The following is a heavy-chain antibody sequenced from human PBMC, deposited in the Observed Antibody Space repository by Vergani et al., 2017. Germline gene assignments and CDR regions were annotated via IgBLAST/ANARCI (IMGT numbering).Heavy chain of an antibody. D-gene: IGHD1-26*01. CDR2: ISAYNGNT. Sequence: QVQLVQSGAEVKKPGASVKVSCKASGYTFTSYGISWVRQAPGQGLEWMGWISAYNGNTNYAQKLQGRVTMTEDTSTDTAYMELSSLRSEDTAVYYCATQRRSIVGARHDYWGQGTLVTVSS. V-gene: IGHV1-18*04. J-gene: IGHJ4*02. CDR1: GYTFTSYG. CDR3: ATQRRSIVGARHDY.